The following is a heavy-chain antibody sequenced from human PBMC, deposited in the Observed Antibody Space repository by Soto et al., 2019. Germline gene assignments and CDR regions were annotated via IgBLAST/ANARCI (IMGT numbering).Heavy chain of an antibody. V-gene: IGHV1-24*01. CDR1: GYTLTEIS. CDR2: FDSEDAET. D-gene: IGHD5-12*01. Sequence: ASVKVSCRVSGYTLTEISMHWVRQAPGKGLEWMGSFDSEDAETTFTENFQGRVTLTEDTSTDTAYMELSSLTSEDTAVYYCAIHDYGGYDSSLDYWGQGTLVTVSS. J-gene: IGHJ4*02. CDR3: AIHDYGGYDSSLDY.